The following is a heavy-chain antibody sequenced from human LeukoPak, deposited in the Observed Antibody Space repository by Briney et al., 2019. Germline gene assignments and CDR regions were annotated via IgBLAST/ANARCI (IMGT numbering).Heavy chain of an antibody. CDR1: RFIFSNYW. Sequence: PGGSLRLSCAASRFIFSNYWIHWVRQAPGKGLVWVSRINSDGSNTIYADSVKGRFTISRDNAKNTLYLQMNNLRAEDTAVYYCARVGSTTDYWGQGTPVTVSS. CDR3: ARVGSTTDY. V-gene: IGHV3-74*01. CDR2: INSDGSNT. J-gene: IGHJ4*02. D-gene: IGHD2/OR15-2a*01.